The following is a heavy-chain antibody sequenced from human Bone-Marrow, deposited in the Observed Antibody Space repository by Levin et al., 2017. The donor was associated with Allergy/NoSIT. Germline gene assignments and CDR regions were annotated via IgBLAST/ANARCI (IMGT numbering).Heavy chain of an antibody. J-gene: IGHJ4*02. V-gene: IGHV3-23*01. CDR2: ISGSGSRT. D-gene: IGHD3-10*01. CDR3: AKDRGLLWFGELED. CDR1: GFRFSMYA. Sequence: PGGSLRLSCAASGFRFSMYAMSWVRQAPGKGLEWVSGISGSGSRTYYADAVKGRFTISKDSSKNTLFLQMNSLRAEDTAVYYCAKDRGLLWFGELEDWGQGTLVTVSA.